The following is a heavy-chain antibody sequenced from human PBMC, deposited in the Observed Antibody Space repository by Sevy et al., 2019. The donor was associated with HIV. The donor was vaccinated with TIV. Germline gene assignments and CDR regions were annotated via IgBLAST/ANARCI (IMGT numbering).Heavy chain of an antibody. CDR1: GGSISSYY. J-gene: IGHJ4*02. CDR3: ASADYGDYFYFDY. Sequence: SETLSLTCTVSGGSISSYYWSWIRQPPGKGLEWFGYIYYSGSTNYNPSLKSRVTISVDTSKNQFSLKLSSVAAADTAVYYCASADYGDYFYFDYWGQGTLVTVSS. CDR2: IYYSGST. V-gene: IGHV4-59*01. D-gene: IGHD4-17*01.